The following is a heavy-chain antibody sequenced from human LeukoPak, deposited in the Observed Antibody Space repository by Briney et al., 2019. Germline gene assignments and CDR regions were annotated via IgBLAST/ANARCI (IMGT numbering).Heavy chain of an antibody. D-gene: IGHD1-7*01. Sequence: ASVKVSCRASGYTFTSYGISWVRQAPGQGLEWMGWISTGNGNTNYGQKFQGRVTMTTDTSTGTAYMELRSLRSDDTAMYYCARANNWNYALGYWGQGTLVTVSS. J-gene: IGHJ4*02. V-gene: IGHV1-18*01. CDR1: GYTFTSYG. CDR3: ARANNWNYALGY. CDR2: ISTGNGNT.